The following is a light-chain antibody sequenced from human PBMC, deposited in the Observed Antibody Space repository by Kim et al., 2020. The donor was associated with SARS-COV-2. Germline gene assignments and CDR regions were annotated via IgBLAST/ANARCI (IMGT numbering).Light chain of an antibody. CDR1: QGISNY. Sequence: ASGGDRVTITCRASQGISNYLAWYQQKPVKVPKLLIYAASALRSGVPSRFSGSGSGTDFTLTITSLQPEDVAVYYCQQCKGAPWTFGHGTKVEIK. CDR2: AAS. CDR3: QQCKGAPWT. J-gene: IGKJ1*01. V-gene: IGKV1-27*01.